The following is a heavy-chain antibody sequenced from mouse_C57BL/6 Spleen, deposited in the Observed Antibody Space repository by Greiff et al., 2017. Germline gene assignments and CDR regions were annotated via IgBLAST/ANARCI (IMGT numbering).Heavy chain of an antibody. CDR1: GYAFSSSW. D-gene: IGHD2-10*02. J-gene: IGHJ2*01. CDR2: IYPGDGDT. Sequence: QVQLQQSGPELVKPGASVKISCKASGYAFSSSWMNWVKQRPGKGLEWIGRIYPGDGDTNYNGKFKGKATLTADKSSSTAYMQLSSLTSEDSAVYFCARLGYGNYVDYFDYWGQGTTLTVSS. V-gene: IGHV1-82*01. CDR3: ARLGYGNYVDYFDY.